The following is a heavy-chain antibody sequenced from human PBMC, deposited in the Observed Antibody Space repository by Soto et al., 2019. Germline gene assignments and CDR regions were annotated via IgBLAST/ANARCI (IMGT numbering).Heavy chain of an antibody. Sequence: EVHLLESGGGLVQPGGSLRLSCAASGYSFSSYSMSWVRQAPGMGLEWVSAISVSGGSTYYADSVRGRFTISRDNSKNPLSLQMTSLRAEDTAVYYCAKASSSNVYNFDSWGQGTLVTVSS. CDR1: GYSFSSYS. V-gene: IGHV3-23*01. D-gene: IGHD1-1*01. CDR3: AKASSSNVYNFDS. J-gene: IGHJ4*02. CDR2: ISVSGGST.